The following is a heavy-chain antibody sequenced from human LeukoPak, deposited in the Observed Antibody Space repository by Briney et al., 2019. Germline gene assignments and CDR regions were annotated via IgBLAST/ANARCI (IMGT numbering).Heavy chain of an antibody. D-gene: IGHD6-19*01. Sequence: VASVKVSCKASGYTFTGYYMHWVRLAPGQGLEWMGWINPNSGGTNYAQKFQGRVTMTRDTSISTAYMELSRLRSDDTAVYYCATPALEGDSGWDFDYWGQGTLVTVSS. V-gene: IGHV1-2*02. J-gene: IGHJ4*02. CDR2: INPNSGGT. CDR3: ATPALEGDSGWDFDY. CDR1: GYTFTGYY.